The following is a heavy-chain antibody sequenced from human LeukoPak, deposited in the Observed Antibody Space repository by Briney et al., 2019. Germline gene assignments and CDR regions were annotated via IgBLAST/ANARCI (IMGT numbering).Heavy chain of an antibody. V-gene: IGHV4-34*01. J-gene: IGHJ6*02. Sequence: PSETLSLTCAVYGGSFSGYHWSWIRQPPGKGLEWIGEINHSGSTNYNPSLKSRVTISVDTSKNQFSLKLSSVTAADTAVYYCARGGVAAAGYYYYGMDVWGQGTTVTASS. CDR2: INHSGST. CDR3: ARGGVAAAGYYYYGMDV. CDR1: GGSFSGYH. D-gene: IGHD6-13*01.